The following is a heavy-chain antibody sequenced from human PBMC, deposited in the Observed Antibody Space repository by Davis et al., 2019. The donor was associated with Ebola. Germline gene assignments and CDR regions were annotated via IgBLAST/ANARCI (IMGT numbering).Heavy chain of an antibody. CDR2: IYYSGNT. V-gene: IGHV4-59*08. CDR1: GGSISSYY. D-gene: IGHD6-13*01. CDR3: ARRGTSSWYAGWFDP. J-gene: IGHJ5*02. Sequence: MPGGSLRLSCTVSGGSISSYYWSWIRQPPGKGLEWIGYIYYSGNTNYNPSLKSRVTISLDTSKTHFSLKLSSVTAADTAVYYCARRGTSSWYAGWFDPWGQGTLVTVSS.